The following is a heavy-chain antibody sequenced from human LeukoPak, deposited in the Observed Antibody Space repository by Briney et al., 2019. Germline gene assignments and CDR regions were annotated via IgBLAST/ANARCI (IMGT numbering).Heavy chain of an antibody. D-gene: IGHD6-19*01. Sequence: SETLSLTCSISGGSISNKYWSWIRQPPGKGLEWIGSVYNSGSTYYNPSLKSRATISVDTSKNQFSLNLHSVTAADTGVYYCASSQWVVPGSHWGQGALVIVSS. CDR2: VYNSGST. V-gene: IGHV4-59*05. CDR3: ASSQWVVPGSH. CDR1: GGSISNKY. J-gene: IGHJ4*02.